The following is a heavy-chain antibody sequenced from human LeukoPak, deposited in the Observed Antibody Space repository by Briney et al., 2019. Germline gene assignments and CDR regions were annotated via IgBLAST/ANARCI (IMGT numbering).Heavy chain of an antibody. CDR3: ARDPTPWRRDYFDS. CDR2: LSYDGSNS. CDR1: GFTFSNHA. Sequence: GRSLRLSCVGSGFTFSNHAMHWVRQVPGKGLEWVAVLSYDGSNSYYPDSVKGRFTISRDNFKNTLFLRMDSLRSEDTAVYFCARDPTPWRRDYFDSWGQGTLVIVSS. J-gene: IGHJ4*02. V-gene: IGHV3-30-3*01.